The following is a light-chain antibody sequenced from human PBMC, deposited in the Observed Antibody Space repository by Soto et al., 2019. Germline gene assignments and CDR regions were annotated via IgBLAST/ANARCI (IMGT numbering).Light chain of an antibody. V-gene: IGLV2-14*03. J-gene: IGLJ2*01. CDR1: GSDVGGYNY. CDR3: SSYTSSSTRV. CDR2: DVS. Sequence: QSALTQPASVSGSPGQSITISCTGTGSDVGGYNYVSWYQHHPGKAPKLMIYDVSNRPSGVSNRFSGSKSGNTASLTISGLQAEDEADYYCSSYTSSSTRVFGGWTKLTVL.